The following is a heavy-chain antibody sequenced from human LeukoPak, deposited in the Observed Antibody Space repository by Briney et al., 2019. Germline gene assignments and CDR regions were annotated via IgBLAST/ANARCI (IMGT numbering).Heavy chain of an antibody. CDR2: IYYSGIT. D-gene: IGHD3-9*01. CDR3: AKDRPHGSSDWFPFDL. CDR1: GGSISSYY. Sequence: SETLSLTCTVSGGSISSYYWSWIRQPPGRGLEWIGYIYYSGITNYNPSLKSRVTISVDTSNNQFSLKLSSVTAADTAMYYCAKDRPHGSSDWFPFDLWGRGTLVTVSS. V-gene: IGHV4-59*01. J-gene: IGHJ2*01.